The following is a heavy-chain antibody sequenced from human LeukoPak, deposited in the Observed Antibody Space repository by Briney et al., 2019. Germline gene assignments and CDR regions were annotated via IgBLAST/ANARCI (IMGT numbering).Heavy chain of an antibody. Sequence: GESLKISCKGSGYRFSSYWIGWVRQLPGKGLELMGIISPSDSDTRYSPSFQGQVTISADKSISTTYLQWSSLKAPDTAMYYCARLDRGTYYFDNWGQGTLVTVSS. CDR3: ARLDRGTYYFDN. CDR1: GYRFSSYW. D-gene: IGHD2-2*03. CDR2: ISPSDSDT. J-gene: IGHJ4*02. V-gene: IGHV5-51*01.